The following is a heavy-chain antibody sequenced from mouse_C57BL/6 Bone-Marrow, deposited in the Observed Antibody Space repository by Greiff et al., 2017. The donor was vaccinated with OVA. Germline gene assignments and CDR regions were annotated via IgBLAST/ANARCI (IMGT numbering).Heavy chain of an antibody. D-gene: IGHD1-1*01. CDR2: INSDGGST. V-gene: IGHV5-2*01. CDR3: ARHAPYYYGSSYGRFDY. Sequence: EVKLVESGGGLVQPGESLKLSCESNEYEFPSHDMSWVRKTPEKRLELVAAINSDGGSTYYPDTMERRFIISRDNTKKTLYLQMSSLRSEDTALYYCARHAPYYYGSSYGRFDYWGQGTTLTVSS. CDR1: EYEFPSHD. J-gene: IGHJ2*01.